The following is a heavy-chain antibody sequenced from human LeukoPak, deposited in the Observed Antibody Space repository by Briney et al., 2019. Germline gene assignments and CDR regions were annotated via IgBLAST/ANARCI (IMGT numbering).Heavy chain of an antibody. CDR1: GGPISSYY. V-gene: IGHV4-4*07. Sequence: SETLSLTCSVSGGPISSYYWSWLRQPAGKGLEWIGRIYTSGSTNYNPSLKSRVTMSVDTSKNQFSLKLSSVTAADTAVYYCARAYSSGWYSDYWGQGTLVTVSS. CDR2: IYTSGST. D-gene: IGHD6-19*01. J-gene: IGHJ4*02. CDR3: ARAYSSGWYSDY.